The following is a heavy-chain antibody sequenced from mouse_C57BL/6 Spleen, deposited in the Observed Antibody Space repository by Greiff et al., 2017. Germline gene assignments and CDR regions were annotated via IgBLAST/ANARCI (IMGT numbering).Heavy chain of an antibody. CDR2: IWRGGST. D-gene: IGHD3-3*01. CDR3: AKERGQGYAMDY. J-gene: IGHJ4*01. CDR1: GFSLTSYG. Sequence: QVQLKESGPGLVQPSQSLSITCTVSGFSLTSYGVHWVRQSPGKGLEWLGVIWRGGSTDYNAAFMSRLSITKDNSKRQVFFKMNSLQADDTAIYYCAKERGQGYAMDYWGQGTSVTVSS. V-gene: IGHV2-5*01.